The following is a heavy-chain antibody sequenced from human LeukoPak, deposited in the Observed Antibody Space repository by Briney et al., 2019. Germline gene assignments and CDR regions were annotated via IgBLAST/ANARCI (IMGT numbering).Heavy chain of an antibody. D-gene: IGHD4-17*01. J-gene: IGHJ4*02. Sequence: PGGSLRLSCAASGFTLISDAMSWVRQAPGKGLEWVSAISGSGGSTYYADSVKGRFTISRDNSKKTLYLQMNSLRAEDTAVYYCAKDPEPYGDYYFDYWGQGTLVTVSS. CDR2: ISGSGGST. V-gene: IGHV3-23*01. CDR3: AKDPEPYGDYYFDY. CDR1: GFTLISDA.